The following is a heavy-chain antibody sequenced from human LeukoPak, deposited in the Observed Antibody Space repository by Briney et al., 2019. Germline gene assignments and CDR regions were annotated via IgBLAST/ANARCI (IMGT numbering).Heavy chain of an antibody. CDR1: GGSISSYY. J-gene: IGHJ4*02. CDR2: INHSGST. V-gene: IGHV4-34*01. CDR3: AREGDHPDYGPGDY. Sequence: PSETLSLTCTVSGGSISSYYWSWIRQPPGKGLEWIGEINHSGSTNYNPSLKSRVTISVDTSKNQFSLKLSSVTAADTAVYYCAREGDHPDYGPGDYWGQGTLVTVSS. D-gene: IGHD3-16*01.